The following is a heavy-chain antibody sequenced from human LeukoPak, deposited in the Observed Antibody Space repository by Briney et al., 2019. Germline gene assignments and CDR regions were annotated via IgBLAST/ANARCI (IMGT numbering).Heavy chain of an antibody. Sequence: GGSLRLSCAASGFTFSTYAMSWVRQAPGKGLEWVSGISGSGDNTNYADSVKGRFTISRDNSKNTLSLQMSSLRAEDTAVYYCARDRSCTGGSCYMDVWGRGTTVTVSS. D-gene: IGHD2-15*01. CDR3: ARDRSCTGGSCYMDV. J-gene: IGHJ6*03. CDR1: GFTFSTYA. CDR2: ISGSGDNT. V-gene: IGHV3-23*01.